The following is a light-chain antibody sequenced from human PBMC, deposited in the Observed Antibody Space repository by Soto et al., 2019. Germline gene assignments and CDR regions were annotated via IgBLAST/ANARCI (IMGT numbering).Light chain of an antibody. CDR3: QQYDNLPALT. CDR2: DAS. Sequence: DIQMTQSPSSLSASVGDRVTITCQASQDISNYLNWYQQKPGKAPKLLIYDASNLETGVPSRFSGSGSGTDFTVTISRLQPEAIATYYCQQYDNLPALTFGGGTKVEIK. CDR1: QDISNY. J-gene: IGKJ4*01. V-gene: IGKV1-33*01.